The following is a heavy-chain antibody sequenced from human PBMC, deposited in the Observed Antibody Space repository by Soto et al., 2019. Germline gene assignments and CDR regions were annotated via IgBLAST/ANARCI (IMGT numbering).Heavy chain of an antibody. J-gene: IGHJ6*02. CDR3: ARIGGCGYSYGPNLYYYYGMDV. Sequence: QVKLVQSGAEVKKPGASVKVSCKASGYTFTSYDINCMRQATGQGLEWMGCMNPNSGNTGYAQKFQGRVTMTRNTSISTAYMELSSLRSEDTAVYYCARIGGCGYSYGPNLYYYYGMDVWGQGTTVTVSS. CDR2: MNPNSGNT. V-gene: IGHV1-8*01. D-gene: IGHD5-18*01. CDR1: GYTFTSYD.